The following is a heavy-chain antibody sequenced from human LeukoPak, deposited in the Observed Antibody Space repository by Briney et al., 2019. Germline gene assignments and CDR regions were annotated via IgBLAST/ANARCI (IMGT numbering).Heavy chain of an antibody. CDR1: GYTFTSYG. Sequence: ASVKVSCKASGYTFTSYGISWVRQAPGQGLEWMGWISAYNGNTNYAQKLQGRVTMTTDTSTSTAYMELRSLRSDDTAVYYCARAGYIAAAGYDAFDIWGQGTMVTVSS. CDR2: ISAYNGNT. CDR3: ARAGYIAAAGYDAFDI. D-gene: IGHD6-13*01. J-gene: IGHJ3*02. V-gene: IGHV1-18*01.